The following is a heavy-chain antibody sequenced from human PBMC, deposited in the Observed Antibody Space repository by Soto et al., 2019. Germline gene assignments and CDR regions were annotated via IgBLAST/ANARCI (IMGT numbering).Heavy chain of an antibody. CDR2: IYPGDSDT. CDR3: ARLRGDIVVVVAARTYNWFDP. CDR1: GYSFTSYW. Sequence: GESLKISCKGSGYSFTSYWIGWVRQMPGKGLEWMGIIYPGDSDTRYSPSFQGQVTISADKSISTAYLQWSSLKASDTAMYYCARLRGDIVVVVAARTYNWFDPWGQGTLVTVSS. V-gene: IGHV5-51*01. D-gene: IGHD2-15*01. J-gene: IGHJ5*02.